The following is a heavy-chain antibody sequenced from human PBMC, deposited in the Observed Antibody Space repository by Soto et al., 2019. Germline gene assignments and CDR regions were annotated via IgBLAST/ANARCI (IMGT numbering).Heavy chain of an antibody. CDR3: ARPAFADYWCFDL. CDR2: IIPALGTA. J-gene: IGHJ2*01. V-gene: IGHV1-69*08. Sequence: QDQLVQSGAEVKKPGSSVKVSCKASGGTFSSHTFSWVRQAPGQGLEWMGRIIPALGTATYAQKFQGRVTITADESATTVYMELNTLRSEDTAVYYCARPAFADYWCFDLWGRGTLVTVSS. CDR1: GGTFSSHT.